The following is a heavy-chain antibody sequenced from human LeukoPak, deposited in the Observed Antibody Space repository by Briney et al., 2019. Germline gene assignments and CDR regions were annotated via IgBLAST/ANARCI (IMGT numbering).Heavy chain of an antibody. CDR2: ISYDGSNQ. CDR1: GFTFSSFG. J-gene: IGHJ4*02. CDR3: AKGYYYDSSGYYQHFDH. V-gene: IGHV3-30*18. Sequence: PGGSLRLSCAASGFTFSSFGIHWARQAPGKGLEWVALISYDGSNQYYADSVKGRFTISRDNSKNTLYLQMNSLRAEDTAVYYCAKGYYYDSSGYYQHFDHWGQGTLVTVSS. D-gene: IGHD3-22*01.